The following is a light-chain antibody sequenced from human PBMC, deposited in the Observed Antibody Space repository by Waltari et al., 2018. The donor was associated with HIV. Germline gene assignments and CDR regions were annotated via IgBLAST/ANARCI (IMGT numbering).Light chain of an antibody. CDR2: LTS. Sequence: DIVVTQSPDSLAVSLGARANMKCPSSQSLLDTQNNNNYLAWYQQRSGQPPKLLISLTSRRASGVPGRCTGSGCGTKFTLAISRLYGEDGAGYFCEQSKSTPYSFGRRTELAIK. CDR3: EQSKSTPYS. CDR1: QSLLDTQNNNNY. J-gene: IGKJ2*01. V-gene: IGKV4-1*01.